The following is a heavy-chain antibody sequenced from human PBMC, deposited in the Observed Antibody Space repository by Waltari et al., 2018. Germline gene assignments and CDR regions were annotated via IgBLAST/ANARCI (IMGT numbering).Heavy chain of an antibody. CDR1: GFTFSGYW. CDR3: ARSKYRGSGLDAFDI. D-gene: IGHD3-10*01. Sequence: EVQLVESGGGLVQPGGSLRLSCAASGFTFSGYWMHWVSQAPGKGLEWVANIKQDGREKHFVDSVKGRCTISRDNAKNSLYLQMNSLRVEDTAVYSCARSKYRGSGLDAFDIWGQGTVVTVSS. J-gene: IGHJ3*02. V-gene: IGHV3-7*01. CDR2: IKQDGREK.